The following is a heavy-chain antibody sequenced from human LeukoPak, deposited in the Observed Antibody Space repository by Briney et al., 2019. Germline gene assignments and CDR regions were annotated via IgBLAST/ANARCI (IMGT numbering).Heavy chain of an antibody. CDR2: INAGNGNT. Sequence: GASVKVSCKASGYTFTSYAMHWARQAPGQRLEWMGWINAGNGNTKYSQKFQGRVTITRDTSASTAYMELSSLRSEDTAVYYCARVSANSGFFYYFDYWGQGTLVTVSS. J-gene: IGHJ4*02. D-gene: IGHD1-26*01. V-gene: IGHV1-3*01. CDR1: GYTFTSYA. CDR3: ARVSANSGFFYYFDY.